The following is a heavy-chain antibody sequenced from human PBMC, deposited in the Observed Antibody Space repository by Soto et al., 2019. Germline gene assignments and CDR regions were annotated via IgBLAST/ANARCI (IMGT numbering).Heavy chain of an antibody. J-gene: IGHJ4*02. V-gene: IGHV5-51*01. Sequence: VESLKISCQGSGYTFITYWIACFLQMLGKGLEWMGIIYPGDSDAKYSPAFQGQVTFSVDKSINTAYLQWTSLEASDSAMYFCARKFAPEFFDSWGQGTLVTVS. CDR2: IYPGDSDA. CDR1: GYTFITYW. CDR3: ARKFAPEFFDS.